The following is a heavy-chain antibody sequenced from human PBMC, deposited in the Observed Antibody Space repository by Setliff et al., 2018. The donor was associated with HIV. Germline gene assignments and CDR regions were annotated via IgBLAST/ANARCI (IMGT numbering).Heavy chain of an antibody. CDR3: ARGVRDNSGWSSYYFDY. CDR1: GGSFSGYH. CDR2: VTHSGRT. Sequence: SETLSLTCAVYGGSFSGYHWSWIRQPPGKGLEWIGEVTHSGRTNYNPSLESRVTTSVDTSKKQFSLRLTSVTAADTAVYYCARGVRDNSGWSSYYFDYWGQGTLVTV. J-gene: IGHJ4*02. D-gene: IGHD6-19*01. V-gene: IGHV4-34*01.